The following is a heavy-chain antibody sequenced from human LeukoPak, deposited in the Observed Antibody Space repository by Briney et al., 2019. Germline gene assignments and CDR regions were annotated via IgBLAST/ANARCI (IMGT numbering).Heavy chain of an antibody. D-gene: IGHD3-10*01. CDR1: GFTFSSYA. Sequence: PGGSLRLSCAASGFTFSSYAMSWVRQAPGKGLEWVSSISSSSSYIYYADSVKGRFTISRDNAKNSLYLQMNSLRAEDTAVYYCARGQTYYYGSGSYPGLRWFDPWGQGTLVTVSS. J-gene: IGHJ5*02. V-gene: IGHV3-21*01. CDR3: ARGQTYYYGSGSYPGLRWFDP. CDR2: ISSSSSYI.